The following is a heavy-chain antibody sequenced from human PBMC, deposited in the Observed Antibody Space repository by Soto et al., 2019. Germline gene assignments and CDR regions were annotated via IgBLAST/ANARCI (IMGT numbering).Heavy chain of an antibody. D-gene: IGHD3-9*01. CDR3: ARGYYDILTGSRGGYYYYYGMDV. J-gene: IGHJ6*02. V-gene: IGHV1-69*01. Sequence: SLKVSCTASGGTFSRYPISWVRQAPGQGLEWMGGIIPIFGTANYAQKFQGRVTITADESTSTAYMELSSLRSEDTAVYYCARGYYDILTGSRGGYYYYYGMDVWGQGTTVTVSS. CDR2: IIPIFGTA. CDR1: GGTFSRYP.